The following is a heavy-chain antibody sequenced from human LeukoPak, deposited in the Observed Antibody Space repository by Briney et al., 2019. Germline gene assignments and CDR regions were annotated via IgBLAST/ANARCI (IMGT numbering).Heavy chain of an antibody. CDR2: VNGYNGNT. CDR1: GYTFSSYG. D-gene: IGHD1-26*01. V-gene: IGHV1-18*01. CDR3: ARDGGGSYYSD. Sequence: ASVKVSCKASGYTFSSYGIIWARQAPGQGLEWMGWVNGYNGNTDYAQKFQGRVAITRDTSTSTAYVELTSLRSDDTAVYYCARDGGGSYYSDWGQGTLVTVSS. J-gene: IGHJ4*02.